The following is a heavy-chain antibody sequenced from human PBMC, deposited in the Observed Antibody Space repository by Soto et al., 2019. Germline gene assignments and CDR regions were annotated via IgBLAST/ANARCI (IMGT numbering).Heavy chain of an antibody. V-gene: IGHV1-18*01. CDR3: ARVDVLGSSYYDSSGYYSFDY. CDR1: GYTFTSYG. D-gene: IGHD3-22*01. Sequence: ASVKVSCKASGYTFTSYGISWVRQAPGQGLEWMGWISAYNGNTNYAQKLQGRVTMTTDTSTSTAYMELRSLRSDDTAVYYCARVDVLGSSYYDSSGYYSFDYWGQGTLVTVSS. J-gene: IGHJ4*02. CDR2: ISAYNGNT.